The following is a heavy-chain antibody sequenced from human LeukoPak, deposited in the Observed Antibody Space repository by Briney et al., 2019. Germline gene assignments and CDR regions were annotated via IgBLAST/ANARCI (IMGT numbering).Heavy chain of an antibody. CDR3: AKSPLRVTVVNYYFDY. Sequence: PGGSLRLSCAASGFTFSSYAMSWVRQAPGKGLEWVSAISGSGGSTYYADSVKGRFTISRDNSKNTLYLQMNSLRAEDTAVYYCAKSPLRVTVVNYYFDYWGQGTLVTVSS. J-gene: IGHJ4*02. D-gene: IGHD4-23*01. CDR1: GFTFSSYA. V-gene: IGHV3-23*01. CDR2: ISGSGGST.